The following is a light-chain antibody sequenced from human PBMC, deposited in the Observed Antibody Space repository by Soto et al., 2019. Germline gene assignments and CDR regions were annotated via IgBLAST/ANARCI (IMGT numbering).Light chain of an antibody. CDR2: GAS. Sequence: EIVMTQSPETLSVSPGERATLSCRASQRISSNLAWYQQKPGQAPRLLIYGASTRATGIPARFSGSGSGTEFTLTNSSLQSEDFGVYYCHQYNNSWTFGQGTKVEI. CDR1: QRISSN. CDR3: HQYNNSWT. V-gene: IGKV3-15*01. J-gene: IGKJ1*01.